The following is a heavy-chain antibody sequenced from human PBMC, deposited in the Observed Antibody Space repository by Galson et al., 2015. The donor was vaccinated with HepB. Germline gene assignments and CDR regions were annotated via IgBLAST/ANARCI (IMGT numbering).Heavy chain of an antibody. Sequence: SVKVSCKASGYTFTSYGISWVRQAPGQGLEWMGWISAYNGNTNYAQKLQGRVTMTTDTSTSTAYMELRSLRSDDTAVYYCARMDLEPPPGNWFDPWGQGTLVTVSS. CDR3: ARMDLEPPPGNWFDP. D-gene: IGHD1-1*01. CDR1: GYTFTSYG. J-gene: IGHJ5*02. CDR2: ISAYNGNT. V-gene: IGHV1-18*01.